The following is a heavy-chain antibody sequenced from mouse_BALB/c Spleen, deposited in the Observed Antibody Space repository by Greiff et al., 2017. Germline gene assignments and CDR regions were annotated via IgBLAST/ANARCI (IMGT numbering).Heavy chain of an antibody. D-gene: IGHD2-14*01. V-gene: IGHV5-6*01. CDR2: ISSGGSYT. CDR3: ARRGTTGFAY. J-gene: IGHJ3*01. CDR1: GFTFSSYG. Sequence: EVQGVESGGDLVKPGGSLKLSCAASGFTFSSYGMSWVRQTPDKRLEWVATISSGGSYTYYPDSVKGRFTISRDNAKNTLYLQMSSLKSEDTAMYYCARRGTTGFAYWGQGTLVTVSA.